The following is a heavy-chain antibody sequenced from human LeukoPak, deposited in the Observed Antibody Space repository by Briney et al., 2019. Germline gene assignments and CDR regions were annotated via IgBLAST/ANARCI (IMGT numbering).Heavy chain of an antibody. J-gene: IGHJ4*02. CDR1: GGSFSGYY. CDR2: INHSGST. Sequence: SETLSLTCAVYGGSFSGYYWSWIRQPPGKGLEWIGEINHSGSTNYNPSLKSRVTISVDTSKNQFSLKLSSVTAADTAVYYCARSIAAAGTGLPSDYWGQGTLVTVSS. D-gene: IGHD6-13*01. V-gene: IGHV4-34*01. CDR3: ARSIAAAGTGLPSDY.